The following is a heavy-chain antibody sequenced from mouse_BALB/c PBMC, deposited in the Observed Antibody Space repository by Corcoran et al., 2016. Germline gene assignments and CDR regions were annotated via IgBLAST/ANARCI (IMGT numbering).Heavy chain of an antibody. CDR3: ARATASAMDY. D-gene: IGHD1-2*01. V-gene: IGHV9-1*02. CDR2: INTYTGEP. Sequence: QIQLVQSGPELKKPGEPVKISCKASGYTFTNYGMNWVKQAPGKGLKWMGWINTYTGEPTYADDFKGRFAFSLETSASTAYLQINNLKNEDMATYFCARATASAMDYWGQGTSVTVSS. J-gene: IGHJ4*01. CDR1: GYTFTNYG.